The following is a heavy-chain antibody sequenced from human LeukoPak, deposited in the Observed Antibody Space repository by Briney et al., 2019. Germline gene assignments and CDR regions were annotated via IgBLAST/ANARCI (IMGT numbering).Heavy chain of an antibody. CDR1: GFTFSSYS. CDR2: ISSSSSYI. Sequence: GGSLRLSCAASGFTFSSYSMNWVRQAPGKGLEWVSSISSSSSYIYYADSVKGRFTISRDNAKKSLYLQMNSLRAEDTAVYYCARRWLQSYAFDIWGQGTMVTVSS. V-gene: IGHV3-21*01. J-gene: IGHJ3*02. D-gene: IGHD5-24*01. CDR3: ARRWLQSYAFDI.